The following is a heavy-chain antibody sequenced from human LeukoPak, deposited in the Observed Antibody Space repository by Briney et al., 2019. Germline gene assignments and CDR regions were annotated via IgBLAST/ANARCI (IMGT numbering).Heavy chain of an antibody. J-gene: IGHJ4*02. CDR3: ARGGTGAFDY. CDR2: ISSTSTYT. Sequence: GGSLRLSCAASGFPFTSGFTFSDSYMSWIRQAPGKGLEWVSYISSTSTYTNYADSVKGRFTISRDNANNSVYLQMNSLRADDTAIYYCARGGTGAFDYWGQGTLVTVSS. D-gene: IGHD2-8*02. CDR1: GFPFTSGFTFSDSY. V-gene: IGHV3-11*06.